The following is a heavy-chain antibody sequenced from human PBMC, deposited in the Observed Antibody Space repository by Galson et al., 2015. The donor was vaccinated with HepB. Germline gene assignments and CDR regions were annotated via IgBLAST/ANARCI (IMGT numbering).Heavy chain of an antibody. J-gene: IGHJ1*01. D-gene: IGHD3-16*02. CDR3: AAFVFEDVWATYRYIQIWGLGY. CDR2: FDPEDAET. CDR1: GSTLTELS. Sequence: SVKVSCKVSGSTLTELSMHWVRQAPGKGLEWMGGFDPEDAETIYAQKFQGRVTMTEDKSTDTAYMELNSLRSEDTAVYYCAAFVFEDVWATYRYIQIWGLGYWGQGTLVTVAS. V-gene: IGHV1-24*01.